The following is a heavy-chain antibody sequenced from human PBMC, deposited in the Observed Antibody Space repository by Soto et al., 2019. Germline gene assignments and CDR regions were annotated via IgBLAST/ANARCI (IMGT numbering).Heavy chain of an antibody. V-gene: IGHV3-74*01. Sequence: GGSLRLSCAASGFTFSSNWMHWVRQAPGKGLVWVSRINSDGSITSYADSVKGQFTTSRDNAKNSLYLQMSGLRDDDTAVYYCARVLVGGWYYFDYWGQGTLVTVSS. J-gene: IGHJ4*02. CDR2: INSDGSIT. D-gene: IGHD6-19*01. CDR3: ARVLVGGWYYFDY. CDR1: GFTFSSNW.